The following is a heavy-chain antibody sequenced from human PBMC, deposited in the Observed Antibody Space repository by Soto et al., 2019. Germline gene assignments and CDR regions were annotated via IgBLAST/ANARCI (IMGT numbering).Heavy chain of an antibody. CDR3: ARDADYGGSRGGMDV. Sequence: QVRLEESGPGLVKPSETLSLICSVSGGSVNNANFFWNWIRHHPENGLEWIGYIYYSGSTRYNPSFKTRYTLSIDTSKNQFSLRLNSVTVADTAVYFCARDADYGGSRGGMDVWGRGTTVTVSS. CDR2: IYYSGST. D-gene: IGHD4-17*01. CDR1: GGSVNNANFF. V-gene: IGHV4-31*03. J-gene: IGHJ6*02.